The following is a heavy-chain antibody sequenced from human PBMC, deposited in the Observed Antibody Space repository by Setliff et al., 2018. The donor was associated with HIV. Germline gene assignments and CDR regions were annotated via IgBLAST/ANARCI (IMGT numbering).Heavy chain of an antibody. V-gene: IGHV4-39*02. Sequence: SETLSLTCSVSGASISGPIGITYYWDWLRQPPGKGLEWIGNIHYSRGSSYNASLKSRVTISLDTSKNHFSRKLSSVAAADTAVYYCARRYHDASGFYISWGQGVLVTVSS. CDR1: GASISGPIGITYY. J-gene: IGHJ4*02. D-gene: IGHD3-22*01. CDR3: ARRYHDASGFYIS. CDR2: IHYSRGS.